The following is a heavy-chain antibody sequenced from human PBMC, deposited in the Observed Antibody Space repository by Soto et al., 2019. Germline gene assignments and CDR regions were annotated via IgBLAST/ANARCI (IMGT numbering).Heavy chain of an antibody. J-gene: IGHJ4*02. Sequence: QITLKESGPTLVEPTETLTLTCSFSGFSLTTHPMGVGWIRQPPGKALEWLAVIYWDDDKRYNPSLRSRLTITKDTSKRQVVLKMTYMEPADTATYYCAHRLGGFTWNDGYLDYWGRGTLVTVS. CDR2: IYWDDDK. CDR3: AHRLGGFTWNDGYLDY. D-gene: IGHD1-1*01. V-gene: IGHV2-5*02. CDR1: GFSLTTHPMG.